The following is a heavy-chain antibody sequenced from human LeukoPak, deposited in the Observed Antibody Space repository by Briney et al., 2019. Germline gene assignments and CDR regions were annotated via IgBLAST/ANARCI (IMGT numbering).Heavy chain of an antibody. Sequence: PSETLSLTCTVSGGSINSNNYYWGWIRQPPGKGLEWIGSIYYSGNTYYNPSLKSRVTISVDKSKNQFSLKLSSVTAADTAVYYCAVLALQAYFDYWGQGTLVTVSS. J-gene: IGHJ4*02. CDR1: GGSINSNNYY. D-gene: IGHD4-11*01. CDR3: AVLALQAYFDY. V-gene: IGHV4-39*07. CDR2: IYYSGNT.